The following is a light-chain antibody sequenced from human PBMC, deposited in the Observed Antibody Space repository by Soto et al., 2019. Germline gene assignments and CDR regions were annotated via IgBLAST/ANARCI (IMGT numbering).Light chain of an antibody. CDR2: GAS. CDR3: QQYGT. J-gene: IGKJ1*01. CDR1: QSISDT. V-gene: IGKV3-15*01. Sequence: EIVMTQSPATLSVSPGGRATLSCRASQSISDTLAWYQQKPGQAPRLLIHGASTRAPGFPDRFSGSGSGSDFTLTISRLEPEDFAVYYCQQYGTFGQGTKVDI.